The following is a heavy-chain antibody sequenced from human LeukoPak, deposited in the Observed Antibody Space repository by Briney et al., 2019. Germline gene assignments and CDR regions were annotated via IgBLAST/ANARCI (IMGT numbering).Heavy chain of an antibody. J-gene: IGHJ4*02. CDR2: INSDGSST. CDR3: ARVLSYCSSTSCKEPLDY. CDR1: QFTFSNYW. Sequence: GGSLRLSCAASQFTFSNYWMYWVRQAPGKGLVWVSRINSDGSSTNYADSVKGRFTISRDNAKNTLYLQMNGLRAEDTALYYCARVLSYCSSTSCKEPLDYWGQGTLVTVSS. D-gene: IGHD2-2*01. V-gene: IGHV3-74*01.